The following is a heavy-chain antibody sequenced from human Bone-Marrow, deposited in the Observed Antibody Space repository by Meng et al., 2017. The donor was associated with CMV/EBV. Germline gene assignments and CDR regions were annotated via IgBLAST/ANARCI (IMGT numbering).Heavy chain of an antibody. D-gene: IGHD3-22*01. J-gene: IGHJ4*02. Sequence: QVQLVQSGAEVKKPGSSVKVSCKASGGTFSSYTTSWVRQAPGQGLEWMGRIIPILGIANYAQKFQGRVTITADKSTSTAYMELSSLRSEDTAVYYCARDLDYYDSSGYYYVWGQGTLVTSPQ. CDR3: ARDLDYYDSSGYYYV. CDR2: IIPILGIA. V-gene: IGHV1-69*08. CDR1: GGTFSSYT.